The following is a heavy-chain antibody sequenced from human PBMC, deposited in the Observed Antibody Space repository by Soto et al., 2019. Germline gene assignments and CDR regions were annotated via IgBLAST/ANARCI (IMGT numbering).Heavy chain of an antibody. V-gene: IGHV4-34*01. D-gene: IGHD6-13*01. CDR2: INHSGST. CDR1: GGSFSGYY. J-gene: IGHJ4*02. CDR3: ASEAGYSSF. Sequence: QVQLQQWGAGLLKPSETLSLTCAVYGGSFSGYYWSWIRQPPGKGLEGIGEINHSGSTNYNPSLKIRVTITVDTSNNQFSLKLSSVTAADTAVYYCASEAGYSSFWGQGTLVTVSS.